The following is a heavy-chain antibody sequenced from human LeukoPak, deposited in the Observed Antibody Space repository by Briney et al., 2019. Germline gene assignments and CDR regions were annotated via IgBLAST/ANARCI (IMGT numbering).Heavy chain of an antibody. V-gene: IGHV4-59*01. CDR1: GVSISSYY. CDR3: ARSRDSSGFDYGMDV. J-gene: IGHJ6*02. Sequence: PSETLSLTCTVSGVSISSYYWSWIRQPPGKGLEWIGYIYYSGSTNYNPSLKSRVTISVDTSKNQFSLKLSSVTAADTAVYYCARSRDSSGFDYGMDVWGQGTTVTVSS. D-gene: IGHD6-19*01. CDR2: IYYSGST.